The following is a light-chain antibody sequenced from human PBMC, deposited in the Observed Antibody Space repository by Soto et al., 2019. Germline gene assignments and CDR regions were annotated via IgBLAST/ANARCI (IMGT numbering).Light chain of an antibody. J-gene: IGLJ3*02. CDR2: DVS. Sequence: QSALTQPASVSGSPGQSITISCTGTSSDVGGYKYDSWYQQHPGKAPKLMIYDVSNRPSGVSNRFSGSKSGNTASLTISGLQAEDEADYYCSSYTSSSTLRVFGGGTQLTVL. CDR1: SSDVGGYKY. CDR3: SSYTSSSTLRV. V-gene: IGLV2-14*01.